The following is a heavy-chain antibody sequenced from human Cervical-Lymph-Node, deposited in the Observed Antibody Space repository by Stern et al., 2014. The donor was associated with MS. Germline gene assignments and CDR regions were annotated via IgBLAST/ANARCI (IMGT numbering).Heavy chain of an antibody. CDR1: GGTFSSYA. J-gene: IGHJ6*02. D-gene: IGHD1-26*01. CDR3: ARGELKEGLVRGMDV. CDR2: IIPIFGTG. Sequence: VQLVESGAEVKKPGSSVKASCKACGGTFSSYAISWVRQAPGQGLEWMGGIIPIFGTGNYAQEFQGRVTSIAGGTTSTAYTEPSSLRSEDAAVYYCARGELKEGLVRGMDVWGQGTTVTVSS. V-gene: IGHV1-69*01.